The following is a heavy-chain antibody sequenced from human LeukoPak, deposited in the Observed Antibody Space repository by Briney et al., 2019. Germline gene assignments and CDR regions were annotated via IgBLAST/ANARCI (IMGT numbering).Heavy chain of an antibody. CDR2: IKEDGSQK. Sequence: GGSLRLSCAASGFTFSSNWMTWVRQAPGKGLEWVANIKEDGSQKQYVDSVKGRFTISRDNAMNSLYLQTNSLRAEDTAVYYCASGNFFDYWGQGTLVTVSA. CDR1: GFTFSSNW. CDR3: ASGNFFDY. J-gene: IGHJ4*02. V-gene: IGHV3-7*01.